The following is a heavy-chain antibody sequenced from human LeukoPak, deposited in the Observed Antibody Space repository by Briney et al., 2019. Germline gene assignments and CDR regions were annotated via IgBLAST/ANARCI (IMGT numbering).Heavy chain of an antibody. CDR1: GGSISSGGYS. CDR2: IYHSGST. V-gene: IGHV4-30-2*01. D-gene: IGHD6-19*01. Sequence: SQTLSLTCAVSGGSISSGGYSWSWIRQPPGKGLEWIGYIYHSGSTYYNPSPKSRVTISVDRSKNQFSLKLSSVTAADTAVYYCARGGGGWDFDYWGQGTLVTVSS. J-gene: IGHJ4*02. CDR3: ARGGGGWDFDY.